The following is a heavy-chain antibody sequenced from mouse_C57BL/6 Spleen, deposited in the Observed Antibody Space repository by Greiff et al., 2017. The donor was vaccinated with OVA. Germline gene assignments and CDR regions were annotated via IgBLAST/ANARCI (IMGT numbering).Heavy chain of an antibody. D-gene: IGHD4-1*01. J-gene: IGHJ2*01. CDR3: ATMPLTGFYYFDY. Sequence: QVQLKQPGAELVKPGASVKLSCKASGYTFTSYWMQWVKQRPGQGLEWIGEIDPSDSYTNYNQKFKGKATLTVDTSSSTAYMQLSSLTSEDSAVYYCATMPLTGFYYFDYWGQGTTLTVSS. CDR1: GYTFTSYW. CDR2: IDPSDSYT. V-gene: IGHV1-50*01.